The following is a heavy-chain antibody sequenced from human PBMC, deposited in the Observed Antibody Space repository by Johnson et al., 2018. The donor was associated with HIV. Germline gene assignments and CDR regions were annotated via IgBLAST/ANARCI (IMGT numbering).Heavy chain of an antibody. CDR3: ARDKGTNFSGWYRESDAFDI. J-gene: IGHJ3*02. Sequence: QVQLVESGGGLAKPAWSPRLSCAASGFTFSSYAMHWVRQAPGKGLEWVAVISYDGSNKYQADSVTGRFTISRDNSKNTLYLQMNSLRAEDTAVYYCARDKGTNFSGWYRESDAFDIWGQGTMVTVSS. V-gene: IGHV3-30*04. D-gene: IGHD6-19*01. CDR1: GFTFSSYA. CDR2: ISYDGSNK.